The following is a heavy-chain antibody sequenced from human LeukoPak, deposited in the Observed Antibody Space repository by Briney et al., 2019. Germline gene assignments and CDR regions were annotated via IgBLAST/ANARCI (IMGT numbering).Heavy chain of an antibody. CDR1: GYTFTGYY. V-gene: IGHV1-2*04. D-gene: IGHD3-10*01. J-gene: IGHJ4*02. Sequence: GGSLRLSCAASGYTFTGYYMHWVRQAPGQGLEWMGWINPNSGGTNYAQKLQGWVTMTRDTSISTAYMELSRLRSDDTAVYYCARERTKPYGSGNFDYWGQGTLVTVSS. CDR3: ARERTKPYGSGNFDY. CDR2: INPNSGGT.